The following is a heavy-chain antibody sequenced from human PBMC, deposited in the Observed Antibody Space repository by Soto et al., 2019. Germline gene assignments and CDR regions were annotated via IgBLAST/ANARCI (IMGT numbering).Heavy chain of an antibody. CDR2: IGTAGDT. D-gene: IGHD2-15*01. CDR1: GFTFSSYD. CDR3: VRGTVAVVAGEYYFDY. Sequence: GGSLRLSCAASGFTFSSYDMHWVRQATGKGLEWVSAIGTAGDTYYPGSVKGRFTISRENAKNSLYLQMNSLRAGDTAVYYCVRGTVAVVAGEYYFDYWGQGTLVTVSS. J-gene: IGHJ4*02. V-gene: IGHV3-13*01.